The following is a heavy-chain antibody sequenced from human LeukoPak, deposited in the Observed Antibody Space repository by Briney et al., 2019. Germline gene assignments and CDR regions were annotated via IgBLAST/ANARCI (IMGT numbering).Heavy chain of an antibody. V-gene: IGHV3-23*01. D-gene: IGHD3-22*01. CDR2: ISASGGTI. Sequence: GGSLRLSCSASGLTFSDNAMSWVRQAPGKGLEWVSAISASGGTIYYADSVKGRFIISRDNSKNTLYLQMHSLRAEDTALYYCANATMLIGVFDYWGQGTLVTVSS. J-gene: IGHJ4*02. CDR3: ANATMLIGVFDY. CDR1: GLTFSDNA.